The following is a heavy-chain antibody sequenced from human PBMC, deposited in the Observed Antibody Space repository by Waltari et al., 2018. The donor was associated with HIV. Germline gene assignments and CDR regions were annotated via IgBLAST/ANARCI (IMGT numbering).Heavy chain of an antibody. D-gene: IGHD3-10*01. Sequence: EVQLVQSGAEVKKPGASLKISCQGSGYTFTNYWIGWVRQMPGKGLEWMGIIYPGDSDTRYSPSFQGQVTISADKSISTAYLQWSSLKASDTAMYYCARHGVSMLRGVIDYWGQGTLLTVSS. J-gene: IGHJ4*02. CDR2: IYPGDSDT. CDR1: GYTFTNYW. CDR3: ARHGVSMLRGVIDY. V-gene: IGHV5-51*01.